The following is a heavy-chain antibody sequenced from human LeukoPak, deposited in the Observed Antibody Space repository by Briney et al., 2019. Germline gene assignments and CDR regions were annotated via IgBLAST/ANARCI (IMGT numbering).Heavy chain of an antibody. CDR3: ANRRGDWYFDL. V-gene: IGHV4-59*01. Sequence: TSETLSLTCTVSGVSISYYYWSWIRQPPGKGLEWIGHIYYSGSTNHNPPLKSRVTISLDTSKNQFSLMLSSVTAADTAVYYCANRRGDWYFDLWGRGTLVTVSS. CDR1: GVSISYYY. CDR2: IYYSGST. D-gene: IGHD3-10*01. J-gene: IGHJ2*01.